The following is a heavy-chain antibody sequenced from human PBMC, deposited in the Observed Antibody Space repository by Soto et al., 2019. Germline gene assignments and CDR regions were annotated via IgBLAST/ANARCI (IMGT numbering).Heavy chain of an antibody. CDR1: GFTYRSYD. CDR3: TRATFGVGMDL. CDR2: LGGAGAR. J-gene: IGHJ6*02. V-gene: IGHV3-13*01. D-gene: IGHD3-10*01. Sequence: GGSLRLSCAAFGFTYRSYDMHWVRHVPGKGLEWVSSLGGAGAREYAGSVRGRFTISRDNAKNSLYLQMDSLRVGDTAVYHCTRATFGVGMDLWGQGTPVTVSS.